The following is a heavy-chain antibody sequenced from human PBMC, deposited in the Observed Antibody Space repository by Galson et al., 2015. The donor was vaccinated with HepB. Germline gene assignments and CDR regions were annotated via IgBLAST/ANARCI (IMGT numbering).Heavy chain of an antibody. V-gene: IGHV3-49*03. J-gene: IGHJ5*02. CDR2: IRSKAYGGTT. Sequence: SLRLSCAASGFTFGDYAMSWFRQAPGKGLEWIGFIRSKAYGGTTDYAASVKGRFTISRDDSKGIAYLQMNSLKTDDTAVYYCTRKGRIAGNNWFDPWGQGTLVTVSS. CDR1: GFTFGDYA. CDR3: TRKGRIAGNNWFDP. D-gene: IGHD6-6*01.